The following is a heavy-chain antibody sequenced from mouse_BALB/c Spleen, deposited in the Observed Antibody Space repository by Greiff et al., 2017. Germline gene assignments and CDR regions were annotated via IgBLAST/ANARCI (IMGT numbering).Heavy chain of an antibody. CDR1: GFTFSSYA. J-gene: IGHJ2*01. CDR3: ARVTTVVAPHFDY. V-gene: IGHV5-9-4*01. CDR2: ISSGGSYT. D-gene: IGHD1-1*01. Sequence: DVMLVESGGGLVKPGGSLKLSCAASGFTFSSYAMSWVRQSPEKRLEWVAEISSGGSYTYYPDTVTGRFTISRDNAKNTLYLEMSSLRSEDTAMYYCARVTTVVAPHFDYWGQGTTLTVSS.